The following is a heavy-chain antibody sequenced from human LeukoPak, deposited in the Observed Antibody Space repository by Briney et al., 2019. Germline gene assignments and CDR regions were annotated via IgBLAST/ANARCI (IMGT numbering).Heavy chain of an antibody. CDR3: AKRSGGYYHD. V-gene: IGHV3-66*02. J-gene: IGHJ4*02. CDR2: IYIGGGDT. CDR1: GFTVSSDN. D-gene: IGHD1-26*01. Sequence: GGSLRLSCAASGFTVSSDNMSWVRQAPGKGREWVSVIYIGGGDTNYAASVRGRFTISRDNSKNTVYLQMNSLSVEDTAVYYCAKRSGGYYHDWGQGTLVTVSS.